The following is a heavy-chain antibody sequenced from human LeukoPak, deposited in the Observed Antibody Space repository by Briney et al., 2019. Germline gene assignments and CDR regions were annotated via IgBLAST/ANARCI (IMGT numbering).Heavy chain of an antibody. CDR3: AKDSRVIWGRYSSYNYFDY. D-gene: IGHD6-6*01. J-gene: IGHJ4*02. CDR1: GFTFSSYG. CDR2: ISYDGSNK. Sequence: GRSLRLSCAASGFTFSSYGMHWVRQAPGKGLEWVAVISYDGSNKYYADSVKGRFTISRDNSKNTLYLQMNSLRAEDTAVYYCAKDSRVIWGRYSSYNYFDYWGQGTLVTVSS. V-gene: IGHV3-30*18.